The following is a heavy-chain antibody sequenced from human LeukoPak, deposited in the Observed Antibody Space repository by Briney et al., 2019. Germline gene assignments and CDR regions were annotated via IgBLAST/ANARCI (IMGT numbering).Heavy chain of an antibody. CDR3: ARDKWGPDY. Sequence: PGGSLRLSCAATGFTFDDYGMNWVRQAPGKGLEWVSGISWNAANRGYADSVKGRFIISRDSAKNSLYLQMNSLRAEDTALYYCARDKWGPDYWGQGTLVTVSS. CDR1: GFTFDDYG. J-gene: IGHJ4*02. V-gene: IGHV3-20*04. CDR2: ISWNAANR. D-gene: IGHD7-27*01.